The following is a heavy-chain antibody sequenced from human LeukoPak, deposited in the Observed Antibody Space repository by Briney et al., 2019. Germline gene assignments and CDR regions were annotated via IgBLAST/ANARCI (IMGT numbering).Heavy chain of an antibody. V-gene: IGHV1-3*01. CDR1: GYTFTSYA. D-gene: IGHD5-18*01. CDR3: ARAQDTAMIFHDAFDI. J-gene: IGHJ3*02. CDR2: IDAGNGNT. Sequence: ASVKVFCKASGYTFTSYAMHWVRQAPGQRLEWMGWIDAGNGNTKYSQKFQGRVTITRDTSASTAYMELSSLRSEDTAVYYCARAQDTAMIFHDAFDIWGQGTMVTVSS.